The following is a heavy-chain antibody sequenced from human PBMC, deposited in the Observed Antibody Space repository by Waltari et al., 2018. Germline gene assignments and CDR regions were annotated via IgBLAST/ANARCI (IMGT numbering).Heavy chain of an antibody. V-gene: IGHV3-7*01. J-gene: IGHJ4*02. D-gene: IGHD6-6*01. CDR2: IKQDGSQK. CDR3: VKYSRSSVNY. Sequence: EVQLVESGGDLVQPGGSLRLSCVVSGLTFSGYWMSWVRQAPGKGLDCVANIKQDGSQKQYVDSVKGRLPISRDNAQNSLYLQMNSLRVEDTAVYYCVKYSRSSVNYWGQGTLVTVSS. CDR1: GLTFSGYW.